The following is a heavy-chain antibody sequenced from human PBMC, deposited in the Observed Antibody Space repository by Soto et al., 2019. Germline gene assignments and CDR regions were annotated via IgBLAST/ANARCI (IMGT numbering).Heavy chain of an antibody. CDR1: GFTFSSYG. J-gene: IGHJ4*02. D-gene: IGHD6-13*01. CDR3: AKDSDKIAAAGNDLDY. CDR2: ISYDGSNK. V-gene: IGHV3-30*18. Sequence: SGGSLRLSCAASGFTFSSYGMHWVRQAPGKGLEWVAVISYDGSNKYYADSVKGRFTISRDNSKNTLYLQMNSLRAEDTAVYYCAKDSDKIAAAGNDLDYWGQGTLVTVSS.